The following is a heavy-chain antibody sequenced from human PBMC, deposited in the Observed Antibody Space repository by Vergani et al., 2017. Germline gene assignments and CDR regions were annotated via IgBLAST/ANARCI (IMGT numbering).Heavy chain of an antibody. CDR1: GGSISSSSYY. D-gene: IGHD2-21*01. V-gene: IGHV4-61*05. CDR3: ARIVAVGYDAFDI. J-gene: IGHJ3*02. CDR2: IFYTGRT. Sequence: QLQLQESGPGLVKPSETLSLTCTVSGGSISSSSYYWSWVRQPPGKGLEWAGYIFYTGRTSYSPSLTSRVSMSIDTSKNQFSLTLYSVTAADTAVYYCARIVAVGYDAFDIWGQGTMVTVSS.